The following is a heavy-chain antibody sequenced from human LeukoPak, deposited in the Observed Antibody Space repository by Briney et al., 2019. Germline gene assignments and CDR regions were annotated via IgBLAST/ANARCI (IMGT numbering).Heavy chain of an antibody. J-gene: IGHJ4*02. D-gene: IGHD3-3*01. Sequence: GGSLRLSCAASGFTFSSYWMHWVRQAPGKGLVWVSRINSDGSSTSYADSVKGRFTISRDNAKNTLYLQMNSLRAEDTAVYYRARECDDFWSGYSDYWGQGTLVTVSS. CDR2: INSDGSST. CDR3: ARECDDFWSGYSDY. V-gene: IGHV3-74*01. CDR1: GFTFSSYW.